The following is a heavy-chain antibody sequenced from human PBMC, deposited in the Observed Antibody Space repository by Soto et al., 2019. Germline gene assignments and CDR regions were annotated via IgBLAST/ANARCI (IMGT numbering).Heavy chain of an antibody. CDR3: ARGPPYYDMTAPYYYYYYMDV. D-gene: IGHD3-9*01. CDR2: ISSNGGST. CDR1: GFTFSSYA. J-gene: IGHJ6*03. Sequence: EVQLVESGGGLVQPGGSLRLSCAASGFTFSSYAMHWVRQAPGKGLEYVSAISSNGGSTYYANSVKGRFTISRDNSKNTLYLQMGRLGAEDMAVYYCARGPPYYDMTAPYYYYYYMDVWGKGTTVTVSS. V-gene: IGHV3-64*01.